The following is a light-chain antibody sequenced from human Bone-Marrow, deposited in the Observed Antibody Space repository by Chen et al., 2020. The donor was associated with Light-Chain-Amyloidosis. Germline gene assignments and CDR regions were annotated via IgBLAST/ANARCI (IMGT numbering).Light chain of an antibody. J-gene: IGLJ2*01. Sequence: QSVLTQPPSVSGAPGQKVTISCIGDSSNIGAGYDVHWYQQLPGKAPKILIYGDNYRPSGVPDRFSGSKSGTSASLDISGLLTADEAEYYCQSYDSSLRGSVVFGGGTKLTVL. CDR1: SSNIGAGYD. V-gene: IGLV1-40*01. CDR2: GDN. CDR3: QSYDSSLRGSVV.